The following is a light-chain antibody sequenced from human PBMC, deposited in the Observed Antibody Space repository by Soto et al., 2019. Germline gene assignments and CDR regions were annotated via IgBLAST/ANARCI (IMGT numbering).Light chain of an antibody. J-gene: IGKJ5*01. CDR1: QSVSSSY. CDR2: GAS. Sequence: EIVLTQSPGTLSLSPGERATLSCRASQSVSSSYLAWYQQKPGQAPRLLIYGASSTATGIPGRFSGSGSGTDFTLTISRLEPEEFAVYCCQQYGSSPRMSFGQRTRLEIK. V-gene: IGKV3-20*01. CDR3: QQYGSSPRMS.